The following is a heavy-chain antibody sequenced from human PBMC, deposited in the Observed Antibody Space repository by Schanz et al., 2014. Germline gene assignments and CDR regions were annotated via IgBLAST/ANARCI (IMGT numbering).Heavy chain of an antibody. V-gene: IGHV3-48*01. CDR3: ARDYECDVSSPRHDAFDV. Sequence: EVQLVESGGGLAQPGGSLRLSCAASGITFSGYSMNWVRQAPGKGLEWVSYISGSSSTKYYADSVKGRFTISRNKGKNSLYLKMNTQRPKDTAVYFGARDYECDVSSPRHDAFDVWGQGTVVTVSS. CDR2: ISGSSSTK. J-gene: IGHJ3*01. CDR1: GITFSGYS. D-gene: IGHD3-16*01.